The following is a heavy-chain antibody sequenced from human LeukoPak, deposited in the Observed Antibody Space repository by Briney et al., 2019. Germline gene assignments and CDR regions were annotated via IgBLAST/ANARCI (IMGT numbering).Heavy chain of an antibody. J-gene: IGHJ5*02. CDR1: GYSISSGYY. Sequence: SETLSLTCAVSGYSISSGYYWGWIRQPPGKGLEWIGSIYHSGSTYYNPSLKSRVTISVDTSKNQFSLKLSSVTAADTAVYYCAREYYYGSGVWFDPWGQGTLVTVSS. D-gene: IGHD3-10*01. V-gene: IGHV4-38-2*02. CDR3: AREYYYGSGVWFDP. CDR2: IYHSGST.